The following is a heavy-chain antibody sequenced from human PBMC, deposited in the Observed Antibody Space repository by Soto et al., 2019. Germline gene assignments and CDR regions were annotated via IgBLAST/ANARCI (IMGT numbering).Heavy chain of an antibody. CDR3: ARIPQAIPWFGELGWFDP. Sequence: PGGSLRLSCAASGFTVSSNYMSWVRQAPGKGLEWVSVIYSGGSTYYADSVKGRFTISRDNSKNTLYLQMNSLRAEDTAVYYCARIPQAIPWFGELGWFDPWGQGTLVTVSS. J-gene: IGHJ5*02. D-gene: IGHD3-10*01. V-gene: IGHV3-66*01. CDR2: IYSGGST. CDR1: GFTVSSNY.